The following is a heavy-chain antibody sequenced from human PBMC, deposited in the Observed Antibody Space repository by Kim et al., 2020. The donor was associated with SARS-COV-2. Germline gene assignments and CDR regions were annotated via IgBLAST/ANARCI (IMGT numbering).Heavy chain of an antibody. V-gene: IGHV3-23*01. J-gene: IGHJ1*01. CDR3: AKDRDSSSWYGYFQS. CDR2: IAPGGSST. Sequence: WGSLRLSCAASGFPFGTFTMSWVLQAPGKGLEWVSSIAPGGSSTYYADSVKGRFTNSRDNSKSTLFLQLNSLRVEDTAVYYCAKDRDSSSWYGYFQSWGQGTLVTVSS. D-gene: IGHD6-13*01. CDR1: GFPFGTFT.